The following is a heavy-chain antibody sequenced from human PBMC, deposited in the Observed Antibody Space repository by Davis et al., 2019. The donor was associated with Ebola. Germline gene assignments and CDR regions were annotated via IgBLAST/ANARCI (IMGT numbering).Heavy chain of an antibody. CDR2: ISSSGGST. CDR3: ARVRWTSGYYFDY. D-gene: IGHD3-22*01. V-gene: IGHV3-23*01. CDR1: GFTFSSYA. Sequence: GGSLRLSCAASGFTFSSYAMSWVRQAPGKGLEWVSGISSSGGSTYYADSVKGRFTISRDNSKNTLYLQMNSLRAEDTAVYYCARVRWTSGYYFDYWGQGTLVTVSS. J-gene: IGHJ4*02.